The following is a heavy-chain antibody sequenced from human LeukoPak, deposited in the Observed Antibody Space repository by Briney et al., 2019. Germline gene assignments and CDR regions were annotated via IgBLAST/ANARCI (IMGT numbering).Heavy chain of an antibody. D-gene: IGHD3-9*01. Sequence: GGSLRLSCAASGLTFSSYAMHWVRQAPGKGLEWVAYIRSDQKHKYYADSVKGRFTISRDNSKNTLYLQMNSLRTEDTAVYYCARDGDILTGYYNQRNWFDPWGQGTLVTVSS. V-gene: IGHV3-30*02. CDR3: ARDGDILTGYYNQRNWFDP. CDR2: IRSDQKHK. J-gene: IGHJ5*02. CDR1: GLTFSSYA.